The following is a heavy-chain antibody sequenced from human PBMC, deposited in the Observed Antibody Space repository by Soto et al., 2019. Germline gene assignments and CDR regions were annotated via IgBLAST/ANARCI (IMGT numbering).Heavy chain of an antibody. CDR2: INHSGST. Sequence: PSETLSLTCAVYGGSFSGYYWSWIRQPPGKGLEWIGEINHSGSTNYNPSLKSRVTISVDTSKNQFSLKLSSVTAADTAVYYCARGAILTGYFIDYWGQGTLVTVSS. D-gene: IGHD3-9*01. J-gene: IGHJ4*02. V-gene: IGHV4-34*01. CDR3: ARGAILTGYFIDY. CDR1: GGSFSGYY.